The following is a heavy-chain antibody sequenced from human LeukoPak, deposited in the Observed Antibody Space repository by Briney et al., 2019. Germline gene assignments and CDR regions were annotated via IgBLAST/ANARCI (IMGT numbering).Heavy chain of an antibody. D-gene: IGHD6-19*01. V-gene: IGHV3-21*01. CDR2: ITSGSKYI. CDR1: EFAFSSYS. Sequence: GGSLRLSCAASEFAFSSYSMNWFRQAPGKGLERVASITSGSKYIFYADSVRGRFTISRDNAENSLFLHMKSLRADDTGVYFCARDEETVAGLNGLDLWGQGTLVTVSS. J-gene: IGHJ4*02. CDR3: ARDEETVAGLNGLDL.